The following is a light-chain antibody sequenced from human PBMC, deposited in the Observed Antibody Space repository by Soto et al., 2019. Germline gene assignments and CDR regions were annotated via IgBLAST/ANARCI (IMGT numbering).Light chain of an antibody. Sequence: QSVLTQPPSASGTPGQRVTISCSGSSSNIGSNTVNWYQQVPGTAPKLLIYSDNQRPSGVPDRFSGSKSGTSASLAISGLQSEDEADYYCAAWDDSLNGAVFGRGTQLTVL. J-gene: IGLJ7*01. CDR1: SSNIGSNT. CDR3: AAWDDSLNGAV. CDR2: SDN. V-gene: IGLV1-44*01.